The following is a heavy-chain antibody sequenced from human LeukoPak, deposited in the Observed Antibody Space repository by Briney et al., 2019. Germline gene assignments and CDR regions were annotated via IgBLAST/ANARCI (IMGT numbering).Heavy chain of an antibody. CDR2: ISSSSSYI. J-gene: IGHJ6*03. CDR3: ARAQQPGYMDV. D-gene: IGHD6-13*01. V-gene: IGHV3-21*01. CDR1: GFPFSSYS. Sequence: GGSLRLSCAASGFPFSSYSMNWVRQAPGKGLEWVSSISSSSSYIYYADSVKGRFTISRDNAKNSLYLQMNSLRAEDTAVYYCARAQQPGYMDVWGKGTTVTVSS.